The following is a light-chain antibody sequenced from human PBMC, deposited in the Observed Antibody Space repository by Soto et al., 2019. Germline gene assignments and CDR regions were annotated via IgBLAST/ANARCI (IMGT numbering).Light chain of an antibody. CDR3: SSYTSSSTLV. CDR2: DVS. Sequence: QSALTQPASVSGSTGQSITISCTGINSDVGGYNYVSWYQQHPGKAPKLMIYDVSNRPSGVSNRFSGSKSGNTASLTISGLQAEDEADYYCSSYTSSSTLVFGGGTKLTVL. J-gene: IGLJ2*01. CDR1: NSDVGGYNY. V-gene: IGLV2-14*03.